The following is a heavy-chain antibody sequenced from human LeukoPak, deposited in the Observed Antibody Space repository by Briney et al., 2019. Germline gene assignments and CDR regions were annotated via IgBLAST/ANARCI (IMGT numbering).Heavy chain of an antibody. V-gene: IGHV3-30*18. CDR2: ISYDGSNQ. J-gene: IGHJ6*03. D-gene: IGHD2-15*01. CDR3: AKSLRELGYCSGGTCYGLYYYYYMDV. CDR1: GFPFSSYA. Sequence: GGSLRLSCAASGFPFSSYAMSWVRQAPGKGLEWVAVISYDGSNQYYADSVKGRFTISRDNSKNTLYLQMNSLRAEDTAVYYCAKSLRELGYCSGGTCYGLYYYYYMDVWGKGTTVTVSS.